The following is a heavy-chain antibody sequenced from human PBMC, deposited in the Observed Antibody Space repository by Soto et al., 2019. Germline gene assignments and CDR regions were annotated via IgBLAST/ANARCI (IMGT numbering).Heavy chain of an antibody. CDR3: ARAAGERGIVVVTAIPADV. V-gene: IGHV3-21*01. D-gene: IGHD2-21*02. J-gene: IGHJ6*02. CDR1: GFTFSSYN. CDR2: ISSSSSYI. Sequence: PGGSLRLSCAASGFTFSSYNMNWVRQAPGKGLEWVSSISSSSSYIYYADSVKGRFTISRDNAKNSLYLQMNSLRAEDTAVYYCARAAGERGIVVVTAIPADVWGQGTTVTVSS.